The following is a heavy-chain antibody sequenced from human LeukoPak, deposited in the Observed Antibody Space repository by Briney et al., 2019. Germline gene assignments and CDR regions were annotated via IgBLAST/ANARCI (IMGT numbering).Heavy chain of an antibody. CDR1: GGSISSGSYY. D-gene: IGHD2-8*01. Sequence: SETLSLTCTVSGGSISSGSYYWSWIRQPAGKGLEWIGRIYTSGSTNYNPSLTSRVTISVDTSKNQFSLKLSSVTAADTAVYYCARDSLMVYATPFDPWGQGTLVTVSS. CDR3: ARDSLMVYATPFDP. V-gene: IGHV4-61*02. J-gene: IGHJ5*02. CDR2: IYTSGST.